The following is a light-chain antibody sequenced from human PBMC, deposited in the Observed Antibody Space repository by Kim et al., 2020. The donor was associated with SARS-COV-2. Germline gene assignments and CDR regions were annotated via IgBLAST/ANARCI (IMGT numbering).Light chain of an antibody. J-gene: IGKJ4*01. CDR2: SAS. CDR1: QDIGNS. CDR3: QQLTTYSLI. V-gene: IGKV1-9*01. Sequence: IQLTQSPSSLSASVGDRVTITCRASQDIGNSLAWYQQKPGNAPKLLISSASTLQSGVPSRFSGSGSGTDFTLTISSLQAEDLATYYCQQLTTYSLIFGGGTKVDIK.